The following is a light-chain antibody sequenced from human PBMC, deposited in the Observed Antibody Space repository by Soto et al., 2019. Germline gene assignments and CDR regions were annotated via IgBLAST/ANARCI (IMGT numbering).Light chain of an antibody. J-gene: IGKJ4*01. CDR1: QSVSSSQ. CDR2: GAS. CDR3: QQFSSYPLT. Sequence: EIVLTQSPGTLSLSPGEGATLSCRAGQSVSSSQLAWYQQKPGQAPRLLVYGASSRATGIPDRFSGSVSGTDFTLAISRLEPEDFAVYYCQQFSSYPLTFGGGTKVEIK. V-gene: IGKV3-20*01.